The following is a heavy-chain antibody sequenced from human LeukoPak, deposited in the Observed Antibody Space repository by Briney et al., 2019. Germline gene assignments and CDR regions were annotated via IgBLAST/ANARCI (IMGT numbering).Heavy chain of an antibody. D-gene: IGHD3-22*01. V-gene: IGHV4-39*01. CDR3: ARSYYYDYRQIDY. J-gene: IGHJ4*02. Sequence: SETLSLTCTVSGDSISTSSYYWGWIRQPPGKGLEWLGSISYSGTFYYNPSLKSRVTISVDTSKNQFSLNLYSVTAADTAVFYCARSYYYDYRQIDYWGQGTLVTVSS. CDR2: ISYSGTF. CDR1: GDSISTSSYY.